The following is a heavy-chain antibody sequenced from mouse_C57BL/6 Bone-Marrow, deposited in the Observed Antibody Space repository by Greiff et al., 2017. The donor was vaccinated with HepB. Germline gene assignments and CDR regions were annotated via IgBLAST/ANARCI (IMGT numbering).Heavy chain of an antibody. J-gene: IGHJ3*01. Sequence: EVKLVESGGGLVKPGGSLKLSCAASGFTFSSYAMSWVRQTPEKRLEWVATISDGGSYTYYPDNVKGRFTISRDNAKNNLYLQMSHLKSEDTAMYYCARDCYYGSSWFAYWGQGTRVTVSA. CDR3: ARDCYYGSSWFAY. V-gene: IGHV5-4*01. CDR2: ISDGGSYT. D-gene: IGHD1-1*01. CDR1: GFTFSSYA.